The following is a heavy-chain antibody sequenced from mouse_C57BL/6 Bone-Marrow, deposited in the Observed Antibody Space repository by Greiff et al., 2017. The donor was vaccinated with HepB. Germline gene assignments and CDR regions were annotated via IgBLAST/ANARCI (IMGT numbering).Heavy chain of an antibody. J-gene: IGHJ2*01. CDR1: GYTFTSYW. V-gene: IGHV1-72*01. Sequence: VQLQQPGAELVKPGASVKLSCKASGYTFTSYWMHWVKQRPGRGLEWIGRIDPNSGGTKYNEKFKSKATLTVDKPSSTAYMQISSLTSEDSAVDYCASCIWEGVDYWGQGTTLTVSS. D-gene: IGHD4-1*01. CDR3: ASCIWEGVDY. CDR2: IDPNSGGT.